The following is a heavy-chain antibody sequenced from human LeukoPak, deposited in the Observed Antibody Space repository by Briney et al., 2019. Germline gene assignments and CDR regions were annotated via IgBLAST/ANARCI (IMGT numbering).Heavy chain of an antibody. CDR1: GFTFSDYG. D-gene: IGHD1-26*01. CDR3: ARGSVGAVLFGAFDM. V-gene: IGHV3-33*01. J-gene: IGHJ3*02. Sequence: GGSLRLSCAASGFTFSDYGFHWVRRAPGKGLEWVAVIWFDGTKKYYADSVKGRFTFSRDNSKNTLYLQMDSLRAEDTAVYYCARGSVGAVLFGAFDMWGRGTMVTVSS. CDR2: IWFDGTKK.